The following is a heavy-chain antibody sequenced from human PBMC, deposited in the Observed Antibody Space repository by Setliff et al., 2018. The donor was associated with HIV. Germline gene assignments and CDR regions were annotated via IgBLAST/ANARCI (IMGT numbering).Heavy chain of an antibody. V-gene: IGHV4-4*07. CDR1: GASITSHN. J-gene: IGHJ5*02. CDR2: IYTRGNT. Sequence: SETLSLTCSVSGASITSHNWSWIRQAAGKGLEWIGRIYTRGNTNYNPSLRSRVTISVDTSNNHFSLKLSSVTAADTAVYYCARHDCGGDCSINWFDPWGQGTLVTVSS. CDR3: ARHDCGGDCSINWFDP. D-gene: IGHD2-21*02.